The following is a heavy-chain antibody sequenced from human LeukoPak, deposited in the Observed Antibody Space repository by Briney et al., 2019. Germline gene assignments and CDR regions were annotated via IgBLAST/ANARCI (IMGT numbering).Heavy chain of an antibody. Sequence: SQTLSLTCVVSGDSVSSKNGAWNWIRQSPSRGLEWLGRTYYRSKWYNDYAESMEGRMTISQDTSKNQYSLHLNSVTPDDTAVYYCARDLDYVRENFWYDAFDLWGQGTLVTVSS. V-gene: IGHV6-1*01. D-gene: IGHD3-16*01. J-gene: IGHJ3*01. CDR3: ARDLDYVRENFWYDAFDL. CDR2: TYYRSKWYN. CDR1: GDSVSSKNGA.